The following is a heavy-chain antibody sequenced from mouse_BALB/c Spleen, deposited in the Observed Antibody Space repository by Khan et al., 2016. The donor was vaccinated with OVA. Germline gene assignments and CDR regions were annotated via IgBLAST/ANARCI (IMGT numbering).Heavy chain of an antibody. CDR2: INYSGST. CDR1: GYSITSDYA. CDR3: ARDGSRYNYAMDY. J-gene: IGHJ4*01. D-gene: IGHD2-3*01. V-gene: IGHV3-2*02. Sequence: EVQLQESGPGLVNPSQSLSLTCTVTGYSITSDYAWNWIRQFPGNKLEWMGYINYSGSTNYNPALKSRISITRDTSTNQFFLQLHSVTTEDTATYYCARDGSRYNYAMDYWGQGTSVTGSS.